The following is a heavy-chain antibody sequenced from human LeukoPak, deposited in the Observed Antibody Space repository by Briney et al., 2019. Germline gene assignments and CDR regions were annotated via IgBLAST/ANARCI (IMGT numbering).Heavy chain of an antibody. CDR2: FSDNGGNT. V-gene: IGHV3-23*01. D-gene: IGHD2-21*02. J-gene: IGHJ5*02. Sequence: GGSLRLSCAASGFTFNSYAMSWVRQAPGKGLQWVSTFSDNGGNTFYADSVKGRFTISRDNSKNTLYLQMNSLRAEDTAIYYCARATRTDVSGSRGWFNTWGQGTLVTVSS. CDR3: ARATRTDVSGSRGWFNT. CDR1: GFTFNSYA.